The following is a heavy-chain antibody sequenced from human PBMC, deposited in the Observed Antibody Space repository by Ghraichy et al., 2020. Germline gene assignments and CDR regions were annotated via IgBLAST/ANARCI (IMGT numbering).Heavy chain of an antibody. CDR3: ASLVAYSSSYYGMDV. J-gene: IGHJ6*02. V-gene: IGHV4-39*07. CDR1: GGSISSSSYY. D-gene: IGHD6-13*01. CDR2: IYYSGST. Sequence: SETLSLTCTVSGGSISSSSYYWGWIRQPPGKGLEWIGSIYYSGSTYYNPSLKSRVTISVDTSKNQFSLKLSSVTAADTAVYYCASLVAYSSSYYGMDVWGQGTTVTVSS.